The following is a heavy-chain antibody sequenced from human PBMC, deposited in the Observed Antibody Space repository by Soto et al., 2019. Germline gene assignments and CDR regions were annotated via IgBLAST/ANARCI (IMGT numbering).Heavy chain of an antibody. CDR2: IIPILGIA. CDR1: GGTFSSYT. CDR3: ARLTSRTRGAAAVDY. D-gene: IGHD6-13*01. Sequence: SVKVSCKASGGTFSSYTISWVRQAPGQGLEWMGRIIPILGIANYAQKFQGRVTITADKSTSTAYMELSSLRSEDTAVYYCARLTSRTRGAAAVDYWGQGTLVTVSS. V-gene: IGHV1-69*02. J-gene: IGHJ4*02.